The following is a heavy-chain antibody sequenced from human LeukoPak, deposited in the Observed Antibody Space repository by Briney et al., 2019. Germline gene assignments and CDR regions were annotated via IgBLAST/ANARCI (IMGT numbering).Heavy chain of an antibody. CDR3: ARDEPIVAGGPDAFDI. V-gene: IGHV4-39*07. Sequence: PSETLSLTCTVSGGSISSSSYYWGWIRQPPGKGLEWIGSIYYSGSTYYNPSLKSRVTISVDTSKNQFSLKLSSVTAADTAVYYCARDEPIVAGGPDAFDIWGQGTMVTVSS. CDR2: IYYSGST. D-gene: IGHD3-22*01. J-gene: IGHJ3*02. CDR1: GGSISSSSYY.